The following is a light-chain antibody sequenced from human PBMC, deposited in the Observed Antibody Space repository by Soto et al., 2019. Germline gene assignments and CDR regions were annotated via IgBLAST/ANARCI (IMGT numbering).Light chain of an antibody. CDR3: QQYISIPPT. J-gene: IGKJ4*01. V-gene: IGKV3-20*01. CDR2: GAS. Sequence: EIVLTQSPGTLSLSPGERATLSCRASQSVGTYLAWYQQKPGLAPKLLIYGASSRASGIPDRFSGSGSGTDFTLTISRLEPEDFAVYHWQQYISIPPTFGGGTNVEIK. CDR1: QSVGTY.